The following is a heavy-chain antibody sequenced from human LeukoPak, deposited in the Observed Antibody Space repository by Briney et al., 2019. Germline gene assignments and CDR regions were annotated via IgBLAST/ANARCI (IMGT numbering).Heavy chain of an antibody. D-gene: IGHD1-26*01. CDR1: GLSYSSFA. CDR2: IRGNGET. Sequence: GGSLRLSCAASGLSYSSFAMSWVRQAPARGLQWVSSIRGNGETFYADSVKGRFTLPIDSSRNTVYFQLNNVRGENAAIYYCAKGGWVSSTDAVRWGQGTLVSVSS. V-gene: IGHV3-23*01. J-gene: IGHJ4*02. CDR3: AKGGWVSSTDAVR.